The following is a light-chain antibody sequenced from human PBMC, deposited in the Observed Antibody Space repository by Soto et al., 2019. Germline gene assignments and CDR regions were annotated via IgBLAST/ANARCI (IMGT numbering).Light chain of an antibody. Sequence: IQMTQSPSSLSASVGARVTITCRASQSISSHLNWYQQKPGKAPKLLIFAASSLQSGVPSTFSGSGAGTDFTLTTNNLQPEDFATYYCQQSYSTPRTFGQGTKV. J-gene: IGKJ1*01. CDR2: AAS. CDR1: QSISSH. V-gene: IGKV1-39*01. CDR3: QQSYSTPRT.